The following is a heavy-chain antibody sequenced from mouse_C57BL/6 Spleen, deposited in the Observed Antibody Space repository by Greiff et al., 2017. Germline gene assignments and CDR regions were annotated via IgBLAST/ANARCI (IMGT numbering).Heavy chain of an antibody. J-gene: IGHJ2*01. Sequence: VQLQQPGAELVRPGSSVKLSCKASGYTFTSYWMHWVKQRPIQGLEWIGNIDPSDSETHYNQKFKDKATLTVDKSSSTAYMQLSSLTSEDSAVYYCARDYGSSYVHFDYWGQGTTLTVSS. D-gene: IGHD1-1*01. V-gene: IGHV1-52*01. CDR1: GYTFTSYW. CDR3: ARDYGSSYVHFDY. CDR2: IDPSDSET.